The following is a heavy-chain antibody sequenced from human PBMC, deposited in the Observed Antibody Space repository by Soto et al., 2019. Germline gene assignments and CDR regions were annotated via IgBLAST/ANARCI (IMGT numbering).Heavy chain of an antibody. D-gene: IGHD6-6*01. CDR3: ARTPYSSSLGDVYYYYYGMDV. V-gene: IGHV4-59*01. J-gene: IGHJ6*02. Sequence: QVQLQESGPGLVKPSETLSLTCTVSGGSISSYYWSWIRQPPGKGLEWIGYIYYSGSTNYNPSLTSRVTVSVDTSKNQFSLKLSAVTAADTAVYYCARTPYSSSLGDVYYYYYGMDVWGQGTTVTVSS. CDR1: GGSISSYY. CDR2: IYYSGST.